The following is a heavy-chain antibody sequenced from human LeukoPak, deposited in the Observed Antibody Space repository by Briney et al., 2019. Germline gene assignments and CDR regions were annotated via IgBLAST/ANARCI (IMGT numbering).Heavy chain of an antibody. CDR3: ARDRAYDFWSGQSTQTRGYFDY. J-gene: IGHJ4*02. V-gene: IGHV1-69*13. CDR1: GGTFSSYA. CDR2: IIPIFSTA. Sequence: SVKVSCKASGGTFSSYAISWVRQAPGQGLEWMGGIIPIFSTANYAQKFQGRVTITADGSTSTAYMELSSLRSVDTAVYYCARDRAYDFWSGQSTQTRGYFDYWGQGTLVTVSS. D-gene: IGHD3-3*01.